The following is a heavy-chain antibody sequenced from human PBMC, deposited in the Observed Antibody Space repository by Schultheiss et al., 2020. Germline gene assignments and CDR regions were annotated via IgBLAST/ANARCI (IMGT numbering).Heavy chain of an antibody. CDR2: IYHSGST. D-gene: IGHD6-6*01. CDR1: GGSFSGYY. J-gene: IGHJ5*02. CDR3: ARESIAARWGRNWFDP. V-gene: IGHV4-34*01. Sequence: SQTLSLTCAVYGGSFSGYYWSWIRQPPGKGLEWIGEIYHSGSTKYNPSLKSRVTISVDTSKNQFSLKLSSVTAADTAVYYCARESIAARWGRNWFDPWGKGTLVTVSS.